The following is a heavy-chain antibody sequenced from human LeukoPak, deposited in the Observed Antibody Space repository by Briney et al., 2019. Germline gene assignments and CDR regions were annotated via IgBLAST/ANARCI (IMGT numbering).Heavy chain of an antibody. J-gene: IGHJ4*02. D-gene: IGHD1-26*01. CDR3: AKAPRPWVGGATGSRYYFHY. V-gene: IGHV3-30*18. Sequence: GGSLRLSCAASGFTFSSYGMHWVRQAPGKGLEWVAVISYDGSDKYFADSVKGRFTISRDNSRNTLYLQMNSLRAEDTAVYYCAKAPRPWVGGATGSRYYFHYWGQGTLVTVSS. CDR1: GFTFSSYG. CDR2: ISYDGSDK.